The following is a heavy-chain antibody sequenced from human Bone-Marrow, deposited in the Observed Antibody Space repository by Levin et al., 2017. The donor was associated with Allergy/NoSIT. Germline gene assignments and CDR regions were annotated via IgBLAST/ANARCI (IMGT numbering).Heavy chain of an antibody. Sequence: ASVKVSCKVSGFTLAELSLHWVRQAPGEGLEWMGGIDPEDDEVVYAHKFQGRVTMTEDTSVDTAYMELSSLTSDDTAVYYCATDRGKSGGGAFSYYFDYWGQGTLVTVSS. D-gene: IGHD1-26*01. CDR3: ATDRGKSGGGAFSYYFDY. V-gene: IGHV1-24*01. CDR1: GFTLAELS. J-gene: IGHJ4*02. CDR2: IDPEDDEV.